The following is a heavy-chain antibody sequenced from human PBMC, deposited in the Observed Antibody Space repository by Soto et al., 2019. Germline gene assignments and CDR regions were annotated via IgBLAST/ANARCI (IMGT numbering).Heavy chain of an antibody. J-gene: IGHJ4*02. CDR2: ISSSSSTI. CDR3: ARDLNYGLFDY. D-gene: IGHD4-17*01. Sequence: GGSLRLSCVASGFSSSNHGMNWVRQAPGKGLEWVSYISSSSSTIYYADSVKGRFTISRDNAKNSLYLQMNSLRAEDTAVYYCARDLNYGLFDYWGQGTLVTVSS. CDR1: GFSSSNHG. V-gene: IGHV3-48*01.